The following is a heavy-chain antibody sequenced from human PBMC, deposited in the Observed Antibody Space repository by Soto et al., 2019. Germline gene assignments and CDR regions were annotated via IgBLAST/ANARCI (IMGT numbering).Heavy chain of an antibody. Sequence: GASVEVSCKASGGTFSSCTSSWVRQAPGQGLEWMGRIIPILGIANYAQKFQGRVTITADKSTGTAYMELSSLRSEDTAVYYCARVQIVVVPAADNWFDPWGQGTLVTVSS. V-gene: IGHV1-69*02. CDR2: IIPILGIA. D-gene: IGHD2-2*01. CDR1: GGTFSSCT. J-gene: IGHJ5*02. CDR3: ARVQIVVVPAADNWFDP.